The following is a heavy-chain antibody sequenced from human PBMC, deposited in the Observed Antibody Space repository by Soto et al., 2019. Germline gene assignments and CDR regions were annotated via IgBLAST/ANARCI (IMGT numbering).Heavy chain of an antibody. V-gene: IGHV2-70*04. CDR2: IDWDDDK. Sequence: GSGPTLVNPTQTLTLTCTFSGFSLSTGGRRVSWLRQPPGKALEWLARIDWDDDKFYNTSLKTRLTISKDTSKNQVVLTMTNMDPVDTATYYCARSSYESSGYYSPDLTFDFWGPGTLVTVYS. J-gene: IGHJ4*02. CDR1: GFSLSTGGRR. CDR3: ARSSYESSGYYSPDLTFDF. D-gene: IGHD3-22*01.